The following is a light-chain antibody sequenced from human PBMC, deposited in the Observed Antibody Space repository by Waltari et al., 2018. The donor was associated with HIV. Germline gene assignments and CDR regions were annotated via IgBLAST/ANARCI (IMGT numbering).Light chain of an antibody. Sequence: QSALTQPRSVSGSPVQSVTISCTGTSSDVGAYKFVSWYQQHPGNAPKLLIYDVTTRPSGVPDRFSGSKSGNSASLIISGLQAGDEAHYFCCSYAGNYAWVFGGGTKLTVL. J-gene: IGLJ3*02. CDR2: DVT. CDR3: CSYAGNYAWV. CDR1: SSDVGAYKF. V-gene: IGLV2-11*01.